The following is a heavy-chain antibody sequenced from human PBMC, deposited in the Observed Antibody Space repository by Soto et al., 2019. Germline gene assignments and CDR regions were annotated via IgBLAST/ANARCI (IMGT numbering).Heavy chain of an antibody. D-gene: IGHD5-18*01. CDR1: GFIFSSYG. Sequence: QVQLVESGGGVVQPGRSLRLSCAASGFIFSSYGMHWVRQAPGKGLEWVAVISYDGSNKYYADTVKGRFTISRDKSKNTLYLQMNSLRAEDTAVCCWAKGSTAMTCFDYWGQGTLVTVSS. J-gene: IGHJ4*02. CDR2: ISYDGSNK. V-gene: IGHV3-30*18. CDR3: AKGSTAMTCFDY.